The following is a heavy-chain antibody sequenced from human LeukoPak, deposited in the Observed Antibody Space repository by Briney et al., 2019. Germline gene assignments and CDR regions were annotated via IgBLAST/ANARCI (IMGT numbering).Heavy chain of an antibody. J-gene: IGHJ4*02. CDR2: IYYSGST. Sequence: PSQTLSLTCTVSGGSISSGGYYWSWIRQHPGKGLEWIVYIYYSGSTYYNPSLKSRVTISVDTSKNQFSLKLSSVTAADTAVYYCAREGVGVRGVIFDYWGQGTLVTVSS. D-gene: IGHD3-10*01. CDR1: GGSISSGGYY. V-gene: IGHV4-31*03. CDR3: AREGVGVRGVIFDY.